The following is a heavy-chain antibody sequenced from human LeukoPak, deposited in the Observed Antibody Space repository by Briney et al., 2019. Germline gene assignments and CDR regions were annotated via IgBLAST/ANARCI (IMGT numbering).Heavy chain of an antibody. V-gene: IGHV3-48*01. CDR1: GFTFTRYS. CDR2: ISASGDTI. Sequence: PGGSLRLSCAASGFTFTRYSMNWVRQAPGKGLEFVSYISASGDTIYYADSAKGRFTISRDNAKNSVYLQLDSLRAEDTAVYYCAASYSETQLHYFDYWGQGNLVTVSS. D-gene: IGHD1-26*01. J-gene: IGHJ4*02. CDR3: AASYSETQLHYFDY.